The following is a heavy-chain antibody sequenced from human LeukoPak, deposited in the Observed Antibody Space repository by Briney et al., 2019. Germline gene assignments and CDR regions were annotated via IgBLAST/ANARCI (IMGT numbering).Heavy chain of an antibody. J-gene: IGHJ3*02. V-gene: IGHV3-66*01. CDR2: IYSGGST. CDR3: ARAPFTYDSSGDSFDI. Sequence: GGSLRLSWAASGFTVSTNYTSWVRQAPGKGLEWVTVIYSGGSTYYADFVKGRFTVSRDNSKNTLYLQMNSLRAEDTAVYYCARAPFTYDSSGDSFDIWGQGTMVTVSS. D-gene: IGHD3-22*01. CDR1: GFTVSTNY.